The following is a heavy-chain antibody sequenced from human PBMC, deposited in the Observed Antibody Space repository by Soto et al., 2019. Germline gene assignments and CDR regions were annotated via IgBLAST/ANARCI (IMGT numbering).Heavy chain of an antibody. CDR3: ARKYLPYYGAGRAYGMDV. V-gene: IGHV4-34*01. J-gene: IGHJ6*02. CDR2: VNNSVSP. D-gene: IGHD3-10*01. Sequence: QVQLQQWGAGLLKPSETLSLTCGVYGGSFSGYYWCWIRQPPAKGLEWIGEVNNSVSPNYNPSLKSRVPIPVDTSKNQCPLKVSSVTAADTALYYCARKYLPYYGAGRAYGMDVWGQGTTVTVSS. CDR1: GGSFSGYY.